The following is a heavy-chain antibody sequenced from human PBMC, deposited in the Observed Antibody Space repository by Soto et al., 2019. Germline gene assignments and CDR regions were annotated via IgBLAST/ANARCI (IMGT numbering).Heavy chain of an antibody. Sequence: PGGSLRLSCAASGFTFSSYGMHWVRQAPGKGLEWVAVISYDGSNKYYADSVKGRFTISRDNSKNTLYLQMNSLRAEDTAVYYCAKDFRVGAYGYYYGMDVWGQGTTVTVS. V-gene: IGHV3-30*18. D-gene: IGHD1-26*01. CDR3: AKDFRVGAYGYYYGMDV. J-gene: IGHJ6*02. CDR1: GFTFSSYG. CDR2: ISYDGSNK.